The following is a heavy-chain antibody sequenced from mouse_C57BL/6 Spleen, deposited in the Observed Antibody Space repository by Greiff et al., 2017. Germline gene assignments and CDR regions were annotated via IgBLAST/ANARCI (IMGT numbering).Heavy chain of an antibody. CDR1: GYTFTSYW. CDR2: IHPNSGST. V-gene: IGHV1-64*01. D-gene: IGHD3-1*01. CDR3: ARSGYDYDAMDY. Sequence: QVQLQQSGAELVKPGASVKLSCKASGYTFTSYWMHWVKQRPGQGLEWIGMIHPNSGSTNYNEKFKSKATLTVDKSSSTAYMQLSSLTSEDSAVYYCARSGYDYDAMDYWGQGTSVTVSS. J-gene: IGHJ4*01.